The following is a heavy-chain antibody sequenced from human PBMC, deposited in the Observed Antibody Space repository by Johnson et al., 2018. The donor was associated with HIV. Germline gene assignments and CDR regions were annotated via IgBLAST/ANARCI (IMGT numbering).Heavy chain of an antibody. CDR1: GFTFSSYA. V-gene: IGHV3-23*04. CDR3: ATGDGRGAFYI. CDR2: ISGRGGST. Sequence: VQVVESGGGLIQPGGSLRLSCEASGFTFSSYAMNWVRQAPGKGLEWVSAISGRGGSTYYADSVKGRFTISRDNSKNTLYLQMNSLRAEDTAVYYCATGDGRGAFYIWGQGTMVTVSS. D-gene: IGHD7-27*01. J-gene: IGHJ3*02.